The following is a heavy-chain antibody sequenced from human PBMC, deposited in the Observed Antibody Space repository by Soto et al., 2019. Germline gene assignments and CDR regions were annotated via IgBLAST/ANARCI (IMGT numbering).Heavy chain of an antibody. CDR2: ITVDGVST. CDR1: GFTFNTFA. CDR3: ANVVYERSVNNALDI. J-gene: IGHJ3*02. V-gene: IGHV3-23*02. D-gene: IGHD3-22*01. Sequence: EAQLLESGGGLVQPGGSLRLSCAASGFTFNTFALTWVRQAPGKGLEWVSSITVDGVSTYYVDSVKGRLTGTRDNYKNTLYLHMDSLRAADAAVSYCANVVYERSVNNALDIWGQGTMVTVSS.